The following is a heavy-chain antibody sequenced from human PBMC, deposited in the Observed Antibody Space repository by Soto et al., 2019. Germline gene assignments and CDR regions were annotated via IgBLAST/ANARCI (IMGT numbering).Heavy chain of an antibody. CDR2: VLYDGSNK. J-gene: IGHJ4*02. D-gene: IGHD2-15*01. CDR3: AREGGYCTGGTCPLDN. Sequence: QVQLVESGGGVVQPGRSLRLSCTASGFTFTNYAMHWVRQAPGKGLEWVAVVLYDGSNKYYVDSVKGRFTISRDSSRNXLYLQMNSLRAEDTAVYYCAREGGYCTGGTCPLDNWGQGTLVTVSS. V-gene: IGHV3-33*01. CDR1: GFTFTNYA.